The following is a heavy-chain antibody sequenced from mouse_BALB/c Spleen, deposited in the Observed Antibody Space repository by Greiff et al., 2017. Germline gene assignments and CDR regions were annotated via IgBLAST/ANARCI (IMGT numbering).Heavy chain of an antibody. CDR1: GFNFSDYS. CDR2: IDPGNGDT. J-gene: IGHJ3*01. CDR3: YACFYDSSFAY. V-gene: IGHV14-4*02. D-gene: IGHD1-1*01. Sequence: VQLKESGAELVRSGASVKLSCAASGFNFSDYSMPWVRQRPEQSLEWVGWIDPGNGDTEYATKFQGKATMTADTPYNTTYLQLSSLTSEDTAVYYWYACFYDSSFAYWGQGTLVTVSA.